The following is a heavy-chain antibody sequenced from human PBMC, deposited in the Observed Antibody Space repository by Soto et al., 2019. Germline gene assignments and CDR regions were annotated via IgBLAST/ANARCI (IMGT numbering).Heavy chain of an antibody. V-gene: IGHV3-23*01. CDR3: ANPLARYCTNGVCPLDY. CDR1: GFTFSSYA. J-gene: IGHJ4*02. Sequence: HPGGSLRLSCAASGFTFSSYAMSWVRQAPGKGLEWVSAISGSGGSTYYADSVKGRFTISRDNSKNTLYLQMNSLRAEDTAVYYCANPLARYCTNGVCPLDYWGQGTLVTVSS. CDR2: ISGSGGST. D-gene: IGHD2-8*01.